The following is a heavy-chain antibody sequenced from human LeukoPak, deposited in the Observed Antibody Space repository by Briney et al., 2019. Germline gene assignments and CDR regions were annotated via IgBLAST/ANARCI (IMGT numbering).Heavy chain of an antibody. V-gene: IGHV4-39*01. Sequence: PSEPLSLTCTVSGGSISSSSYYWGWIRQPPGKGLEWIGSIYYSGSTHYNPSLKSRVTISVDTSKNQFSLKLSSVTAADTAVYYCARGRIQLDYWGQGTLVTVSS. CDR1: GGSISSSSYY. CDR2: IYYSGST. CDR3: ARGRIQLDY. D-gene: IGHD5-18*01. J-gene: IGHJ4*02.